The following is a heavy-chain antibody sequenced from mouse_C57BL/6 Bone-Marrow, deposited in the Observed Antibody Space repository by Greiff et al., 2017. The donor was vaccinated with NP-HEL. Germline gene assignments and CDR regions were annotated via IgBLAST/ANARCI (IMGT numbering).Heavy chain of an antibody. Sequence: VQLQQPGAELVKPGASVKLSCKASGYTFTSYWMQWVKQRPGQGLEWIGEIDPSDSYTNYNQKFKGKATLTVDTSSSTAYMQLSSLTSEDSAVYYCASDGNYDYAMDYWGQGTSVTVSS. J-gene: IGHJ4*01. D-gene: IGHD2-1*01. CDR1: GYTFTSYW. CDR2: IDPSDSYT. CDR3: ASDGNYDYAMDY. V-gene: IGHV1-50*01.